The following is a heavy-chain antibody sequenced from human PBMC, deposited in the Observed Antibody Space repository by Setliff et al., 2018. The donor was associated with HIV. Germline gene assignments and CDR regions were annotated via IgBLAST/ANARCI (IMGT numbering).Heavy chain of an antibody. V-gene: IGHV3-30*04. Sequence: PGGSLRLSCAASGFTFSGYAMHWVRQAPGKGLEWVAVISYDGSNKYYADSVKGRFTISRDNSKNTLYLQMNSLRAEDTAVYYCARSSSWSGDNWFDPWGQGTLVTVSS. D-gene: IGHD6-13*01. J-gene: IGHJ5*02. CDR2: ISYDGSNK. CDR1: GFTFSGYA. CDR3: ARSSSWSGDNWFDP.